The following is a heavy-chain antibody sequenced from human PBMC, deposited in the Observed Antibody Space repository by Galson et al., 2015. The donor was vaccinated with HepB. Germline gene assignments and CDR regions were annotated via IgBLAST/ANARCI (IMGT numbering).Heavy chain of an antibody. Sequence: SVKVSCKASGGTFSSYAISWVRQAPGQGLEWMGGIIPIFGTANYAQKFQGRVTITADESTSTAYMELSSLRSEDTAVYYCARAVGGGYDFWSGYTHRPSPYYFDYWGQGTLVTVSS. D-gene: IGHD3-3*01. CDR2: IIPIFGTA. CDR3: ARAVGGGYDFWSGYTHRPSPYYFDY. J-gene: IGHJ4*02. CDR1: GGTFSSYA. V-gene: IGHV1-69*13.